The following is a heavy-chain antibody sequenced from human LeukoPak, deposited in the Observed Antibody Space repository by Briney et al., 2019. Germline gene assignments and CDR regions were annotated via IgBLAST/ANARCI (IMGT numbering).Heavy chain of an antibody. CDR3: ARGGIAARLYNWFDP. V-gene: IGHV1-69*13. Sequence: ASVKVSCEASGGTFSSYAISWVRQAPGQGLEWMGGIIPIFGTANYAQKFQGRVTITSDESTSTAYMELSSLRSEDTAVYYCARGGIAARLYNWFDPWGQGTLVTVSS. J-gene: IGHJ5*02. CDR2: IIPIFGTA. CDR1: GGTFSSYA. D-gene: IGHD6-6*01.